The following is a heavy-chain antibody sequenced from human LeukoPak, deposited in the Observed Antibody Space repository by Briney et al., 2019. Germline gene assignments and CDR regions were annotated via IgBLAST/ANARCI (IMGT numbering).Heavy chain of an antibody. V-gene: IGHV3-9*01. D-gene: IGHD6-13*01. CDR2: ISWNSGSI. CDR1: GFTFDDYA. J-gene: IGHJ3*02. CDR3: ARDQRWYDDAFDI. Sequence: PGRSLRLSCAASGFTFDDYAMHWVRQAPGKGLEWVSGISWNSGSIGYADSVKGRFTISRDNAKNSLYLQMNSLRAEDTAVYYCARDQRWYDDAFDIWGQGTMVTVSS.